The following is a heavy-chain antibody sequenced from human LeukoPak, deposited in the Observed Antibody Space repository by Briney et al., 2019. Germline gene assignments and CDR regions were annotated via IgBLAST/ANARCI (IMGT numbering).Heavy chain of an antibody. D-gene: IGHD3-9*01. CDR2: INHSGST. J-gene: IGHJ6*03. CDR3: AREVYYAILPGYDAYYYMDV. CDR1: GGSFSGYY. V-gene: IGHV4-34*01. Sequence: KTSETLSLTCAVYGGSFSGYYWSWIRQPPGKGLEWIGEINHSGSTNYNPSLKSRVTISVDTSKNQFSLKLSSVTAADTAVYYCAREVYYAILPGYDAYYYMDVWGKGTTVTVS.